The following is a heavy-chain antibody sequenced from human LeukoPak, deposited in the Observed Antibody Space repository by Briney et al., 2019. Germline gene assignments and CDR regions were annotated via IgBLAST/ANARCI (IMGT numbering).Heavy chain of an antibody. J-gene: IGHJ6*04. Sequence: SVKVSCKASGGTFSSYAFSWVRQAPGQGLEWMGGITPIFGTANYAQKFQGRVTITADESTSTAYMELSSLRSEDTAVYYCARQGYCSSTSCYGGGYYYYGMDVWGKGTTVTVSS. V-gene: IGHV1-69*01. CDR2: ITPIFGTA. CDR1: GGTFSSYA. CDR3: ARQGYCSSTSCYGGGYYYYGMDV. D-gene: IGHD2-2*01.